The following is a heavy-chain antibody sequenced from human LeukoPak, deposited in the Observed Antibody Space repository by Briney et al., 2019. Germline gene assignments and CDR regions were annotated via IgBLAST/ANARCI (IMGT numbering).Heavy chain of an antibody. Sequence: GGSLKLSCATPGFTFSSYCIHWVRQAPGQGPGGVAVISYDGSNKYYADSVKGRFTISRDNSKNTLYLQMNSLRAEDTAVYYCAKGLLWFGELLSPLDYWGQGTLVTVSS. CDR2: ISYDGSNK. V-gene: IGHV3-30*18. CDR1: GFTFSSYC. CDR3: AKGLLWFGELLSPLDY. J-gene: IGHJ4*02. D-gene: IGHD3-10*01.